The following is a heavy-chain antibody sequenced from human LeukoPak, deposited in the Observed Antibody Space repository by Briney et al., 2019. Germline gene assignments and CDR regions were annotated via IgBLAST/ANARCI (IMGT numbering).Heavy chain of an antibody. CDR2: FSGRSGST. D-gene: IGHD3-22*01. V-gene: IGHV3-23*01. Sequence: PGGSLRLSCAASGFTFSSYAMSWVRQAPGKGLEWVSAFSGRSGSTYYADSVKGRFTISRDNSKNTLYLQMNSLRAEDTAVYYCAKDLFYYDSSGYFDYWGQGTLVTVSS. CDR3: AKDLFYYDSSGYFDY. CDR1: GFTFSSYA. J-gene: IGHJ4*02.